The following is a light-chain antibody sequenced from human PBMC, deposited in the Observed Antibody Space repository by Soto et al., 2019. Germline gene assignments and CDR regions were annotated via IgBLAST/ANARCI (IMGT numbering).Light chain of an antibody. CDR1: QSVSNFY. CDR3: QHYSSAPYT. CDR2: GAS. V-gene: IGKV3-20*01. J-gene: IGKJ2*01. Sequence: EVVLTQSPGTLSLSPGERATLSCRASQSVSNFYLAWYQQKPGQAPRLLMYGASNRATGIPDRFSGSGSGTDFTLTISRLEPEDFAVYYCQHYSSAPYTFCQGTKLEIK.